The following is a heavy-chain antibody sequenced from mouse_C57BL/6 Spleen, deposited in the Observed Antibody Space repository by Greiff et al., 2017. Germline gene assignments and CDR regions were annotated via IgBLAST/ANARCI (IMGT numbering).Heavy chain of an antibody. V-gene: IGHV10-3*01. J-gene: IGHJ4*01. Sequence: EVQVVESGGGLVQPKGSLKLSCAASGFTFNTYAMHWVRQAPGKGLEWVARIRSKSSNYATYYADSVKDRFTISRDDSQSMLYLQMNNLKTEDTAMYYCVRAPDYYGSSSYAMDYWGQGTSVTVSS. CDR3: VRAPDYYGSSSYAMDY. CDR1: GFTFNTYA. D-gene: IGHD1-1*01. CDR2: IRSKSSNYAT.